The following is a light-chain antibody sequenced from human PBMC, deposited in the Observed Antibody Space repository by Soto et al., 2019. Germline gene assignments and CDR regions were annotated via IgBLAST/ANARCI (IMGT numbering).Light chain of an antibody. J-gene: IGKJ5*01. Sequence: EIVLTQSRVTLSLSPCQGASLSLSAIQSISNYLAWYQQKPGQAPRLLIYDASNRATGTPARFSGSGSGTDFTLTISSLEPEDFAVYYCQQRSNWPPSITFGQGTRLEI. CDR3: QQRSNWPPSIT. CDR1: QSISNY. CDR2: DAS. V-gene: IGKV3-11*01.